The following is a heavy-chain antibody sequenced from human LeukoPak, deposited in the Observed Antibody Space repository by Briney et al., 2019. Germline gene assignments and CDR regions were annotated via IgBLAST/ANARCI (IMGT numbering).Heavy chain of an antibody. CDR2: IYTSGST. D-gene: IGHD6-13*01. CDR3: AREAPYSSSWNVPYNWFDP. CDR1: GGSLSSYY. V-gene: IGHV4-4*07. J-gene: IGHJ5*02. Sequence: PSETLSLTCTVSGGSLSSYYWSWIRQPAGKGLEWIGCIYTSGSTNYNPSLKSRVTMSVDTSKNQFSLKLSSVTAADTAVYYCAREAPYSSSWNVPYNWFDPWGQGTLVTVSS.